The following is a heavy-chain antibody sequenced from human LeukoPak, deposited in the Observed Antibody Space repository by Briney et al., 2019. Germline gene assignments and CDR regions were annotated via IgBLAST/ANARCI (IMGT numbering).Heavy chain of an antibody. Sequence: GGSLRLSCAASGFTFSSYWMSWVRQAPGKGLEWVANIKQDGSEKYYVDSVKGRFTISRDNAKNSLYLQMNSLRAEDTAVYYCAKDLDYYDSSGFIVGDYWGQGTLVTVSS. CDR3: AKDLDYYDSSGFIVGDY. CDR1: GFTFSSYW. D-gene: IGHD3-22*01. J-gene: IGHJ4*02. CDR2: IKQDGSEK. V-gene: IGHV3-7*01.